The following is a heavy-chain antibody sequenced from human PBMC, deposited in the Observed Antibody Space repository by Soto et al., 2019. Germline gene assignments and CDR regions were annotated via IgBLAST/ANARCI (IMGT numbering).Heavy chain of an antibody. J-gene: IGHJ3*02. CDR2: IYYSGST. Sequence: QLQLQESGPGLVKPSETLSLTCTVSGGSITSSSYYWGWIRQPPGKGLEWIGSIYYSGSTYYNPSLKSQVTISVDTSKSQFSLKLNSVTAADTSVYYCASPPTASLDAFEIWGQGTMVTFSS. V-gene: IGHV4-39*01. CDR1: GGSITSSSYY. CDR3: ASPPTASLDAFEI.